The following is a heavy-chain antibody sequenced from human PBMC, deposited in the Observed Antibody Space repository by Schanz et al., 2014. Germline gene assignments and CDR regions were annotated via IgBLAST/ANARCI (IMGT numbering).Heavy chain of an antibody. CDR1: GFSFGNYA. Sequence: EVQLLESGGGLVQPGGSLRLSCEASGFSFGNYAMSWVRQAPGKGLEWVSLISDSGDTAYYADSVKGRFTISRDNFKGALYLQMSSLRAEDTAVYYCAKSLESCPGGRCSRGYFDYWGQGTLVTVSS. V-gene: IGHV3-23*01. CDR2: ISDSGDTA. J-gene: IGHJ4*02. D-gene: IGHD2-8*02. CDR3: AKSLESCPGGRCSRGYFDY.